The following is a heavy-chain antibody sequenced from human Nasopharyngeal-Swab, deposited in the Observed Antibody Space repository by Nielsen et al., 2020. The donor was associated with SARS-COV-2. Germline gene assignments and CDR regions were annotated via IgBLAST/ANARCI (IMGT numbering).Heavy chain of an antibody. CDR2: INTNTGNS. D-gene: IGHD1-26*01. V-gene: IGHV7-4-1*02. CDR3: AREMTLGRRGYYYGMDV. Sequence: ASVKVSCKASGYTFTSYAMNWVRQAPGQGLEWMGWINTNTGNSTYAQGFTGRFVFSLDTSVSTAYLQISSLKAEDTAVYYCAREMTLGRRGYYYGMDVWGQGTTVTVSS. CDR1: GYTFTSYA. J-gene: IGHJ6*02.